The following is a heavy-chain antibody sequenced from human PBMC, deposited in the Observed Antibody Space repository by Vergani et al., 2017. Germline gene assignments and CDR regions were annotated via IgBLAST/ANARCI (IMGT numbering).Heavy chain of an antibody. D-gene: IGHD6-13*01. CDR3: VKDIAASGNYWYFDL. CDR1: GFTFDYYA. CDR2: INWNSDSI. Sequence: EVQLVESGGGLVQPGRSLRLSCAASGFTFDYYAMHWVRQAPGKGLEWVSGINWNSDSIAYADSVKGRFTISRDNAKNSLYLQMNSLRAEDTALYYCVKDIAASGNYWYFDLWVRGTLVTVSS. J-gene: IGHJ2*01. V-gene: IGHV3-9*01.